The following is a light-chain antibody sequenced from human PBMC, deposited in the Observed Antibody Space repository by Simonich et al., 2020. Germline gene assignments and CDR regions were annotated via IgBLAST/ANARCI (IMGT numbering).Light chain of an antibody. CDR2: WAS. CDR3: QQYYSTPLT. CDR1: QSVLYSSNNKNY. J-gene: IGKJ3*01. Sequence: DIVMTQSPYSLAVSLGERATINCKSSQSVLYSSNNKNYLAWYQQKPGPPPKLLIYWASTRESGVPDRFSGSGSGTDFTLTISSLQAEDVAVYYCQQYYSTPLTFGPGTKVDIK. V-gene: IGKV4-1*01.